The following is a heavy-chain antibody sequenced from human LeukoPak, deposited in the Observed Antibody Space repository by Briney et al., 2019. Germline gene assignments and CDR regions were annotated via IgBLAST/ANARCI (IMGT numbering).Heavy chain of an antibody. J-gene: IGHJ6*03. V-gene: IGHV3-30*02. D-gene: IGHD6-19*01. CDR2: IRYDGSNK. Sequence: GGSLRLSCAASGFTFSSYGMHWVRQAPGKGLEWVAFIRYDGSNKYYADSVKGRFTISRDNSKNTLYLQMNSLRAEDTAVYYCAKAGDSSGCYPSAPYYYYYMDVWGKGTTVTVSS. CDR1: GFTFSSYG. CDR3: AKAGDSSGCYPSAPYYYYYMDV.